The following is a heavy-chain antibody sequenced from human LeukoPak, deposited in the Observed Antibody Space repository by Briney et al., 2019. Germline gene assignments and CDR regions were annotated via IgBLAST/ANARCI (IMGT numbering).Heavy chain of an antibody. CDR1: GFTFSSYG. CDR3: ARDARPHSSSWPPDY. V-gene: IGHV3-21*01. J-gene: IGHJ4*02. D-gene: IGHD6-13*01. Sequence: SGGSLRLSCEGSGFTFSSYGMNWVRQAPGKGLEWVSSISSSSSYIYYADSVKGRFTISRDNAKNSLYLQMNSLRAEDTAVYYCARDARPHSSSWPPDYWGQGTLVTVSS. CDR2: ISSSSSYI.